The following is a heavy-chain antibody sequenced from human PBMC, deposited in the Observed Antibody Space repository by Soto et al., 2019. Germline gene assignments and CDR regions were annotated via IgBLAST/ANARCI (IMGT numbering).Heavy chain of an antibody. CDR2: ISPYNGRT. CDR1: GYSFTRYC. Sequence: APVNVSWKASGYSFTRYCIAWVRHVPGQGPELMGWISPYNGRTNYAQNVQGRVVMTTXXXXXXVXLXLXSXRSDXTAMYYCGRCRNDRDATDVSGQGTT. D-gene: IGHD2-2*01. V-gene: IGHV1-18*01. J-gene: IGHJ6*02. CDR3: GRCRNDRDATDV.